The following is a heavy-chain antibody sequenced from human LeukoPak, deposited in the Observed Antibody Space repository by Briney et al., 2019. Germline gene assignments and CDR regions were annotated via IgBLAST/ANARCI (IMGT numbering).Heavy chain of an antibody. CDR3: ARGLVEVVGGYFDL. D-gene: IGHD2-2*01. V-gene: IGHV4-30-4*01. CDR1: GGSISSGDYY. CDR2: IYYSGST. J-gene: IGHJ2*01. Sequence: SQTLSLTCTVSGGSISSGDYYWSWIRQPPGKGLEWIGYIYYSGSTYYNPSHKSRVTISVDTSKNQFSLKLSSVTAADTAVYYCARGLVEVVGGYFDLWGRGTLVTVSS.